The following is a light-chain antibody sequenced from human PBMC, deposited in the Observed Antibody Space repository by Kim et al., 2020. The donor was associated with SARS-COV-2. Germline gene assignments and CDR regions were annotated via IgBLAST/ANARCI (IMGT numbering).Light chain of an antibody. J-gene: IGKJ2*01. CDR3: QQYESDST. Sequence: LSASVGDRVTITCRTSQRISGFLAWYQQRPGKAPKLLIYKASILESGVPPRFSGSGSGTEFTLSISSLQPDDFATYYCQQYESDSTFGQGTKLEI. CDR1: QRISGF. CDR2: KAS. V-gene: IGKV1-5*03.